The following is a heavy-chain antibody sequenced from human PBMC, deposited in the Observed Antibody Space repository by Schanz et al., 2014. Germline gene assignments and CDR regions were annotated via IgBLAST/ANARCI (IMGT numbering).Heavy chain of an antibody. CDR2: ISSSSSTI. CDR3: LAPDYGMDV. CDR1: GFSFSRYS. V-gene: IGHV3-48*01. J-gene: IGHJ6*02. Sequence: EVQLVESGGGLVQPGGSLRLSCAASGFSFSRYSMNWVRQAPGKGLEWISYISSSSSTIYHADSVKGRFTISRDNAKNSLYLQMNSLRAEDTAVYYCLAPDYGMDVWGQGTTVTVSS.